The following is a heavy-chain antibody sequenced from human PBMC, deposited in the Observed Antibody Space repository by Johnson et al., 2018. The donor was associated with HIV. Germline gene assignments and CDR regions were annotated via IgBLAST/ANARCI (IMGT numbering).Heavy chain of an antibody. D-gene: IGHD3-10*01. J-gene: IGHJ3*02. CDR2: ITWNGGSS. CDR3: ARELTYYYGSGSDPSGLDAFDI. CDR1: GFSFDDYG. Sequence: VQLVESGGGVVRPGGSLRLSCAASGFSFDDYGMNWVRQVPGKGLEWVSGITWNGGSSTYADSVKGRFTISRDNAKDSLYLQMNSLRAEDTALYYCARELTYYYGSGSDPSGLDAFDIWGQGTMVTVSS. V-gene: IGHV3-20*04.